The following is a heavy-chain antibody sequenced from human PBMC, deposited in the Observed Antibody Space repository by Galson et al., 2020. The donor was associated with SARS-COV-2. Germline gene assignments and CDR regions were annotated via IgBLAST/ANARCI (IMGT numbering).Heavy chain of an antibody. J-gene: IGHJ6*03. Sequence: EWVSAITGSGDSTFYADSVKGRFTISRDNSKNTLYLQMHSLRADDTAVYYCAKDGHSSSAYSYHMDVWG. V-gene: IGHV3-23*01. CDR3: AKDGHSSSAYSYHMDV. CDR2: ITGSGDST. D-gene: IGHD6-6*01.